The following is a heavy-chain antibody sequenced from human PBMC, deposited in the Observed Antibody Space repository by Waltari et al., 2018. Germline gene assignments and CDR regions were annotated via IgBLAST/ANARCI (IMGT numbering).Heavy chain of an antibody. J-gene: IGHJ5*02. Sequence: QITLKESGPTLVKPTQTLTLTCTFSGFSLSTSGVGGAWIRQHPGKAPQWLALIYWNDKKYYSPSLESRLSVSKDTSRNQVVLTMTNMDPVDTATYYCARKVYDFWSGYSNWLDPWGQGILVTVSS. CDR2: IYWNDKK. D-gene: IGHD3-3*01. CDR3: ARKVYDFWSGYSNWLDP. V-gene: IGHV2-5*01. CDR1: GFSLSTSGVG.